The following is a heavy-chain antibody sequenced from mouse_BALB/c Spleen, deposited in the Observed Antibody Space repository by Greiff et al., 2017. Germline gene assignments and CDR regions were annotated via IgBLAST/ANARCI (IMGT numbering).Heavy chain of an antibody. V-gene: IGHV1S135*01. CDR3: ARPGYDRAMDY. J-gene: IGHJ4*01. Sequence: EVQLQQSGPELGKPGASVKISCKASGYSFTGYNMYWVKQSHRKSLEWIGYIDPYNGGTSYNQKSKGKATLTVDKSSSTAYMHLNSLISEDSAIYYCARPGYDRAMDYWGQGTSVTVSS. D-gene: IGHD2-14*01. CDR2: IDPYNGGT. CDR1: GYSFTGYN.